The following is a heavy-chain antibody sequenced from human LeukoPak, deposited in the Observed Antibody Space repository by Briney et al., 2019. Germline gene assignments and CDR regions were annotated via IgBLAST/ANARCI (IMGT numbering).Heavy chain of an antibody. J-gene: IGHJ3*02. CDR3: AKDQTRYCSSTSCYGGAFDI. V-gene: IGHV3-30*18. CDR1: GFTFSSYG. CDR2: ISYDGGYK. D-gene: IGHD2-2*01. Sequence: GGSLRLSCAASGFTFSSYGMHWVRQAPGKGLEWVAVISYDGGYKYYAGSVKGRFTISRDNSKNTLYLQMNSLRAEDTAVYYCAKDQTRYCSSTSCYGGAFDIWGQGTMVTVSS.